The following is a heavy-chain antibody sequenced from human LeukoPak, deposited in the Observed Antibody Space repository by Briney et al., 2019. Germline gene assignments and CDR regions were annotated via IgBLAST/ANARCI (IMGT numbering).Heavy chain of an antibody. J-gene: IGHJ4*02. V-gene: IGHV3-30*02. Sequence: GGSLRLSCAASGFTFSSYGMHWVRQAPGKGLEWVAYIRHDGSDKYYADSVKGRFTVSRDNFKNTAYLQMNSLRPEDTATYYCAKDKMYGFDYWGQGTLVTVSS. CDR2: IRHDGSDK. CDR1: GFTFSSYG. CDR3: AKDKMYGFDY. D-gene: IGHD2-8*01.